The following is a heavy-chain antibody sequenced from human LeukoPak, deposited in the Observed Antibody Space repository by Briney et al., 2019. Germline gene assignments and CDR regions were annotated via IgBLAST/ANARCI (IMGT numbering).Heavy chain of an antibody. CDR2: ISAYNGNT. D-gene: IGHD3-22*01. CDR1: GYTSTSFTTYY. CDR3: ARAYYDSYYMDV. V-gene: IGHV1-18*04. J-gene: IGHJ6*03. Sequence: ASVKVSCKASGYTSTSFTTYYIHWVRQAPGQGLEWMGWISAYNGNTNYAQKLQGRVTMTTDTSTSTAYMELRSLRSDDTAVYYCARAYYDSYYMDVWGKGTTVTVSS.